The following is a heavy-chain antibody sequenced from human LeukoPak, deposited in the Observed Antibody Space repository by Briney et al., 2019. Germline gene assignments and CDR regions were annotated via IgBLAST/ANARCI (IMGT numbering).Heavy chain of an antibody. CDR3: ARVMITFGGVILGAFDI. V-gene: IGHV1-18*01. D-gene: IGHD3-16*01. J-gene: IGHJ3*02. CDR1: GYTFTSYG. CDR2: ISAYNGNT. Sequence: KVSCKASGYTFTSYGISWVRQAPGQGLEWMGWISAYNGNTNYAQKLQGRVTMTTDTSTSTAYMELSSLRSEDTAVYYCARVMITFGGVILGAFDIWGQGTMVTVSS.